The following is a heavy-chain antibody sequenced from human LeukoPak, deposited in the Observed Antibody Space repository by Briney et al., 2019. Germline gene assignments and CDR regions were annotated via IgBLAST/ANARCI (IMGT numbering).Heavy chain of an antibody. Sequence: GGSLRLSCAASGFTFSSYAMSWVRQAPGKGLEWVSFITSTGSSIYYADSVKGRFTISRDNAKNSLYLQMNSLRDEDTAMYYCVRDGWRVIPPFFDYWGQGTLVTVSS. D-gene: IGHD2-21*01. CDR2: ITSTGSSI. V-gene: IGHV3-48*02. CDR3: VRDGWRVIPPFFDY. CDR1: GFTFSSYA. J-gene: IGHJ4*02.